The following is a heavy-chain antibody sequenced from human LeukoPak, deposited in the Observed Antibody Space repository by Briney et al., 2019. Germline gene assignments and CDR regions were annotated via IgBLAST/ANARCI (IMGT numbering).Heavy chain of an antibody. J-gene: IGHJ3*02. CDR3: ARDRGSSWPRYDAFDI. V-gene: IGHV3-48*04. Sequence: GGSLRLSCAASGFTFSSYSMTWVRQAPGKGLEWVSYISSSSSTIYYADSVKGRFTISRDNAKNSLYLQMNSLRAEDTAVYYCARDRGSSWPRYDAFDIWGQGTMVTVSS. D-gene: IGHD6-13*01. CDR2: ISSSSSTI. CDR1: GFTFSSYS.